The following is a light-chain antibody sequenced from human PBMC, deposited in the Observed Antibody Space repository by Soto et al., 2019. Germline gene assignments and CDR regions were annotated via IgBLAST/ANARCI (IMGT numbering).Light chain of an antibody. J-gene: IGKJ5*01. Sequence: EIMLTQSPCTLSLSPGESATLSCRASQSVSSYLAWYQQKPGQAPRLLIYDANRATGIPVRFSGSGSGTDFTLTISSLEPEDFAVYYCQQRSNWPITFGQGTRLEI. V-gene: IGKV3-11*01. CDR2: DA. CDR1: QSVSSY. CDR3: QQRSNWPIT.